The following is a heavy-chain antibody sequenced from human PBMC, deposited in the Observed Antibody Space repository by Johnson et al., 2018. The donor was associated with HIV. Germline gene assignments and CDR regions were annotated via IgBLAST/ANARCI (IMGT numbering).Heavy chain of an antibody. V-gene: IGHV3-49*04. J-gene: IGHJ3*02. CDR1: GFTFGDYA. Sequence: MQLVESGGGLVQPGRSLRLSCTASGFTFGDYAMSWVRQAPGKGLEWVGFIRSKAYGGTTESAASVKGRFAISRDDSKSIAYLQMNSLKTEDTAVYYCTTSWSSAGAFDIWGQGTMVTVSS. CDR2: IRSKAYGGTT. CDR3: TTSWSSAGAFDI. D-gene: IGHD3-3*01.